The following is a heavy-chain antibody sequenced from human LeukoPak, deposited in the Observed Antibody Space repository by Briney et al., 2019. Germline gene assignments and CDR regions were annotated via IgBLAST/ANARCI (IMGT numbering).Heavy chain of an antibody. CDR1: GFTFNTYS. CDR2: IRYDGSNK. CDR3: AKDFSVYYYDSRVLDY. Sequence: GGSLRLSCEASGFTFNTYSMNWARQAPGKGLEWVAFIRYDGSNKYYADSVKGRFTISRDNSKNTLYLQMNRLRAEDTAVYYCAKDFSVYYYDSRVLDYWGQGTLVTVSS. V-gene: IGHV3-30*02. J-gene: IGHJ4*02. D-gene: IGHD3-22*01.